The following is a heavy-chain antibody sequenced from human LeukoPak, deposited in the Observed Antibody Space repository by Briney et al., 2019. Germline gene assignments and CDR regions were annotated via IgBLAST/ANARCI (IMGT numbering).Heavy chain of an antibody. Sequence: PSETLSLTCSVSGGSISSYYWSWIRQPPGKGLEWIGYIYYSGSTNYNPSLKSRVTISVDTSKNQFSLKLSSVTAADTAVYYCASYNWNYFDYWGQGTLVTVSS. D-gene: IGHD1-20*01. CDR3: ASYNWNYFDY. CDR1: GGSISSYY. CDR2: IYYSGST. J-gene: IGHJ4*02. V-gene: IGHV4-59*08.